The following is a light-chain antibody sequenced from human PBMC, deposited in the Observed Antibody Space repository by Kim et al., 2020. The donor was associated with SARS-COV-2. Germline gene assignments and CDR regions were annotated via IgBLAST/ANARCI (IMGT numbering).Light chain of an antibody. CDR3: QQYSSYPLT. CDR1: QDISNY. CDR2: AAF. Sequence: DIQMTQSPSSLSASVGDRVIITCRASQDISNYLAWFQQKPGKAPKSLIYAAFNLQGGVPSKFSGSGSGTDFTLTINSLQPEDFATYYCQQYSSYPLTFGGGTKVDIK. J-gene: IGKJ4*01. V-gene: IGKV1-16*02.